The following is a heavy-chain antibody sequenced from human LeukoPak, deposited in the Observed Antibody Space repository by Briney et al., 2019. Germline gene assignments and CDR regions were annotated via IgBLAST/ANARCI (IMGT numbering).Heavy chain of an antibody. CDR3: ARGGGYSYGLIDY. Sequence: GGSLRLSCAASGFTFSSYWMHWVRQAPGKGLVWVSRINSDESSTSYADSVKGRFTLSRDDAKNTLYLQMNSLRAEDTAVYYCARGGGYSYGLIDYWGQGTLVTVSS. J-gene: IGHJ4*02. CDR1: GFTFSSYW. CDR2: INSDESST. V-gene: IGHV3-74*01. D-gene: IGHD5-18*01.